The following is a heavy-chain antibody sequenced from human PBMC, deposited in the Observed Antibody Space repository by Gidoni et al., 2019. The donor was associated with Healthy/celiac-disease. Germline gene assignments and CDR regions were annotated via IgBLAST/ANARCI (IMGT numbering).Heavy chain of an antibody. CDR2: VNPNSGTT. D-gene: IGHD3-3*01. CDR1: GYTFTSYD. Sequence: QVQLVQSGAEVKKPGAAVKVSCKASGYTFTSYDTNWVRQATGQGLEWMGWVNPNSGTTGYAQNIQGRVTMTRNTSISTAYMELSILRSEDTAVYYCARSPPSTTIYGDVWGKGTTVTVSS. V-gene: IGHV1-8*01. J-gene: IGHJ6*04. CDR3: ARSPPSTTIYGDV.